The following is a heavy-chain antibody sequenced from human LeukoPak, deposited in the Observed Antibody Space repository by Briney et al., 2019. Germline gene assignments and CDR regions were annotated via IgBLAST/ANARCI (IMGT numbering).Heavy chain of an antibody. D-gene: IGHD3-10*01. CDR1: GGSFSGYY. V-gene: IGHV4-34*01. J-gene: IGHJ5*02. CDR2: ISHSGST. CDR3: ARGSGIRVRGVISWFDP. Sequence: SETLSLTCAVYGGSFSGYYWSWIRQPPGKGLEWIGEISHSGSTNYNPSLKSRVTISVDTSKNQFSLKLSPVTAADTAVYYCARGSGIRVRGVISWFDPWGQGTLVTVSS.